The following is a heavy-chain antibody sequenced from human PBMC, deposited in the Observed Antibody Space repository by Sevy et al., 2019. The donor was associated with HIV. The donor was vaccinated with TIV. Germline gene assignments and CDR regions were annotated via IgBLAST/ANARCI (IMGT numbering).Heavy chain of an antibody. CDR3: AKDVVVLIGDAFDI. Sequence: GGSLRLSCAASGFTFSNYAMNWVRHAPGKGLQWVSAISGADSSTHYADSVKGRFTISRDNSKNTLYLQMNSLRAEDTAIYYCAKDVVVLIGDAFDIWGQGTMVTVSS. J-gene: IGHJ3*02. D-gene: IGHD3-22*01. CDR2: ISGADSST. CDR1: GFTFSNYA. V-gene: IGHV3-23*01.